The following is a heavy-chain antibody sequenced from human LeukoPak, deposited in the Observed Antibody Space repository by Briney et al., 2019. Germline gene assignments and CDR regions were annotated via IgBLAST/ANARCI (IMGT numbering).Heavy chain of an antibody. Sequence: PGGSLRLSCAASGFTFSSYWMSWVRQAPGKGLEWVANIKQDGSEKYYVDSVKGRFTISRGNAKNSLYLQMNSLRAEDTAVYYCARVRDYYDSSGYYYSVRIDAFDIWGQGTMVTVSS. V-gene: IGHV3-7*01. CDR1: GFTFSSYW. CDR3: ARVRDYYDSSGYYYSVRIDAFDI. D-gene: IGHD3-22*01. J-gene: IGHJ3*02. CDR2: IKQDGSEK.